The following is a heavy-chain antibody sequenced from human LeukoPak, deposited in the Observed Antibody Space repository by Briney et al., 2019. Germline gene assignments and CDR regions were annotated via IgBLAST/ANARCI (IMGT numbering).Heavy chain of an antibody. CDR3: AREVAAACGFDY. CDR2: IYHSGST. D-gene: IGHD6-13*01. CDR1: GGSISSSNS. J-gene: IGHJ4*02. Sequence: SETLSLTCAVSGGSISSSNSWSWVRQPPGKGLEWIGEIYHSGSTSYNPSLKSRVTISVDKSKNQFSLKLSSVTAADTAVYYCAREVAAACGFDYWGQGTLVTVSS. V-gene: IGHV4-4*02.